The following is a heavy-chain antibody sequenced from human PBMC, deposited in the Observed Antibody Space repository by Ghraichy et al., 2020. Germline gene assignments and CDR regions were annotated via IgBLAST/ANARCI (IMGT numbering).Heavy chain of an antibody. V-gene: IGHV3-48*03. D-gene: IGHD2-21*01. CDR1: GFTFSSYE. CDR3: AREAAQCGGDCNDY. J-gene: IGHJ4*02. CDR2: ISSSVSNI. Sequence: GESLNISCAASGFTFSSYEMNWVRQAPGKGLEWISYISSSVSNIYYADSVKGRFTISRDNAKNSLYLQMDSLRAEDTAVYYCAREAAQCGGDCNDYWGRGTLVTVSS.